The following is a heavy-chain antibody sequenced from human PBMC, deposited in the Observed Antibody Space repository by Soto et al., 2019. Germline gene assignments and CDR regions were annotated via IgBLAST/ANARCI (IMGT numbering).Heavy chain of an antibody. CDR3: APHYDFWSGYGTWAFDI. CDR2: IIPIFGTA. CDR1: GGTFSSYA. J-gene: IGHJ3*02. D-gene: IGHD3-3*01. V-gene: IGHV1-69*13. Sequence: GASVKVSCKASGGTFSSYAISWVRQAPGQGLEWMGGIIPIFGTANYAQKFQGRVTITADESTSTAYVELSSLRSEDTAVYYCAPHYDFWSGYGTWAFDIWGQGTMVTFSS.